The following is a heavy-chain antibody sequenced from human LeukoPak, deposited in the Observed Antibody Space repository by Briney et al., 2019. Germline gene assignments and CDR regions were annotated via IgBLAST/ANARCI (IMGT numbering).Heavy chain of an antibody. CDR1: GYTFTSYG. CDR3: ARDLFPYSSSWYGGY. V-gene: IGHV1-18*01. D-gene: IGHD6-13*01. J-gene: IGHJ4*02. Sequence: ASVKVSCKASGYTFTSYGISWVRQAPGQGLEWMGWISAYNGNTNYAQKLQGRVTMTTDTSTSTAYMELRSLRSDDTAVYYCARDLFPYSSSWYGGYWGQGTLVTVSS. CDR2: ISAYNGNT.